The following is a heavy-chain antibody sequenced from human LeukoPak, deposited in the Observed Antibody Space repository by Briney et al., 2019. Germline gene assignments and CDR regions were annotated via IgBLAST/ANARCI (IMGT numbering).Heavy chain of an antibody. CDR3: ARDHNGGSYYYY. Sequence: SETLSLTCTVSGGSISSGSYYWSWIRQPAGKGLEWIGRIYTSGSTNYNPSLKSRVTISVDTSKNQFSLKLSSMTAADTAVYYCARDHNGGSYYYYWGQGTLVTVSS. CDR1: GGSISSGSYY. D-gene: IGHD1-26*01. CDR2: IYTSGST. J-gene: IGHJ4*02. V-gene: IGHV4-61*02.